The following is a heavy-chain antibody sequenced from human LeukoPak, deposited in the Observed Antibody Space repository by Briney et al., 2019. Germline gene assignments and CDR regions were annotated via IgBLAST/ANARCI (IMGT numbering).Heavy chain of an antibody. CDR3: ARGNSVAGTDISY. J-gene: IGHJ4*02. CDR1: GFTFSDYS. CDR2: ISSSSGYI. Sequence: GGSLRLSCTASGFTFSDYSMNWVRQAPGKGLEWVSSISSSSGYIYYADSVKGRFTISRDNAKNSLYLQMNSLRAEDTAVYYCARGNSVAGTDISYWGQGTLVTVSS. D-gene: IGHD6-19*01. V-gene: IGHV3-21*01.